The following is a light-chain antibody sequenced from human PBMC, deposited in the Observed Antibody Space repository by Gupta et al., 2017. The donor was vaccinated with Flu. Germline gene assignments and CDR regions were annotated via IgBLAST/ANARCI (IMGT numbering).Light chain of an antibody. CDR3: SAWDDSLSGIVV. CDR2: SNN. CDR1: VTNRGSNQ. V-gene: IGLV1-47*02. J-gene: IGLJ2*01. Sequence: TISCSGRVTNRGSNQVYLYQQVPEAAPNLLIVSNNQRPSGAPDRFSCSKSGTAATTAISGLRSEEEADEYWSAWDDSLSGIVVFGGGTKLTVL.